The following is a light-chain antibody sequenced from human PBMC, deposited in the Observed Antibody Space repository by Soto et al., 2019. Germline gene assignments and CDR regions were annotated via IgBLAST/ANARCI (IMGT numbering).Light chain of an antibody. CDR3: QQYNSYAWT. J-gene: IGKJ1*01. CDR2: KAS. V-gene: IGKV1-5*03. CDR1: QSISSW. Sequence: DIQMTQSPSTLSASVGDRVTITCRARQSISSWLAWYQQKPGKAPKLLIYKASILESGVPSRFSGSGSGTEFTLTISSLQPDDFATYYCQQYNSYAWTFGQGTKVEIK.